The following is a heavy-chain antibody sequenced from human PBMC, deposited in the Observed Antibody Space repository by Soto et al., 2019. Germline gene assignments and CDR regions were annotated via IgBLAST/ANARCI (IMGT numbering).Heavy chain of an antibody. CDR3: ARDFNITIFGVVNHYYYYGMDV. J-gene: IGHJ6*02. CDR1: GLYFSGYY. CDR2: INHSGST. V-gene: IGHV4-34*01. D-gene: IGHD3-3*01. Sequence: PSETLSLTCAFYGLYFSGYYWSWIRQPPGKGLEWIGEINHSGSTNYNPSLKSRVTISVDTSKNQFSLKLSSVTAADTAVYYCARDFNITIFGVVNHYYYYGMDVWGQGTTVTVSS.